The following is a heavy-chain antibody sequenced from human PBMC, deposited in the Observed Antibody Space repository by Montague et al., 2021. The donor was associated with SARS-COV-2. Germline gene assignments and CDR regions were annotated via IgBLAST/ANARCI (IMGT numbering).Heavy chain of an antibody. CDR1: GFTFSFYW. D-gene: IGHD3-3*01. V-gene: IGHV3-7*01. CDR3: ARGGQYYDFWSDFPDY. Sequence: SLILSCAASGFTFSFYWMSWVRQAPVKGLEWVASIKQDGSEKYYXDSVKGRFSISRDNAKNSLSLQMNSLRAEEMAVYYCARGGQYYDFWSDFPDYWGQGTLVTVSS. CDR2: IKQDGSEK. J-gene: IGHJ4*02.